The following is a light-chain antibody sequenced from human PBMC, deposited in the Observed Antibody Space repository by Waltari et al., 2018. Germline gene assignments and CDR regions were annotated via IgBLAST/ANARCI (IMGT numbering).Light chain of an antibody. J-gene: IGLJ1*01. V-gene: IGLV3-1*01. CDR1: KLGDKN. Sequence: SYDLSQPPSVSVSPGQTARNTCSGDKLGDKNACWYQQKPGQSPVLVIYQDKRRPSGIPARFSCSNSGNTATLTISGTQAMDEADYYCQSWDSTTVGVFGPGTKVTVL. CDR3: QSWDSTTVGV. CDR2: QDK.